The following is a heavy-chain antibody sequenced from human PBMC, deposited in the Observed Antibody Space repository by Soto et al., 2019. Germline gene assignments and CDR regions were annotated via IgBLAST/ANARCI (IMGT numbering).Heavy chain of an antibody. CDR3: ARDLKPREALAPYYFDY. CDR1: GFTFSDYY. CDR2: ISSSGSTI. V-gene: IGHV3-11*01. J-gene: IGHJ4*02. D-gene: IGHD1-1*01. Sequence: GGSLRLSCAASGFTFSDYYMSWIRQAPGNGLEWISYISSSGSTIYHADSVKGRFTISRDNAKNSLYLQMNGLRAEDTAVYYCARDLKPREALAPYYFDYWGQGTLVTVSS.